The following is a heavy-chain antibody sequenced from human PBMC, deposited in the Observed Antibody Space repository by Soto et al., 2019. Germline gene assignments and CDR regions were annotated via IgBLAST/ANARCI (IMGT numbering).Heavy chain of an antibody. Sequence: DVQLLESGGGLVQPEGSLRLSCAASGFTFSSYAMGWVRQGPGKGLEWVAGVSIGGSTHYADSVRGRFTISRDNSKNTLSLQMNSLTAEDTAVYFCANRRGAGGHFDYWGQGALVTVSS. V-gene: IGHV3-23*01. CDR2: VSIGGST. J-gene: IGHJ4*02. CDR3: ANRRGAGGHFDY. CDR1: GFTFSSYA. D-gene: IGHD2-15*01.